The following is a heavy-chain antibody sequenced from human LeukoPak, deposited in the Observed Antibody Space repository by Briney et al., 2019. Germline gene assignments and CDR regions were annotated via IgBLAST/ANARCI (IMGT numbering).Heavy chain of an antibody. CDR1: GGTFSSYA. CDR2: IIPIFGTA. J-gene: IGHJ3*02. Sequence: SVKVSCKASGGTFSSYAISWVRQAPGQGLEWMGGIIPIFGTANYAQKFQGRVTITADKSTSTDYMELSSLRSEDTAVYYCARVAAVAGTMAFDIWGQGTMVTVSS. V-gene: IGHV1-69*06. D-gene: IGHD6-19*01. CDR3: ARVAAVAGTMAFDI.